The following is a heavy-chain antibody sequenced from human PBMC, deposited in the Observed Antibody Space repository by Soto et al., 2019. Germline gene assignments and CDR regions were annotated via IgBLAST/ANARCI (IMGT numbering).Heavy chain of an antibody. CDR1: GFNFVAYA. Sequence: EARLLASGGGLIQPGGSLRLSCEAPGFNFVAYAMSWVRQPPGKGLEWGSGIRGSRSGTYYTDSVKGRFTISRDNSKNTVYLQMNSLRGEDTAVYYCAKDRSENFWVYYYAMDVWGQGTAVTVSS. CDR2: IRGSRSGT. D-gene: IGHD6-19*01. V-gene: IGHV3-23*01. J-gene: IGHJ6*02. CDR3: AKDRSENFWVYYYAMDV.